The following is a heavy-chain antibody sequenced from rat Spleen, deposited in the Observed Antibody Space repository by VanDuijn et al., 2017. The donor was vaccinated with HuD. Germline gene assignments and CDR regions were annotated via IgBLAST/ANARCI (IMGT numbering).Heavy chain of an antibody. CDR2: ISYDGGNT. J-gene: IGHJ2*01. CDR3: RTDAFSLIPIPFDY. D-gene: IGHD2-6*01. V-gene: IGHV5-20*01. CDR1: GFTFSDYY. Sequence: EVQLVESGGGLVQTGRSLKLSCAASGFTFSDYYMAWVRQAPTKGLEWVASISYDGGNTYYRDSVEGRFSISRDNAKSSLYLLMYSLRSEDTATYYCRTDAFSLIPIPFDYWGQGVMVTVSS.